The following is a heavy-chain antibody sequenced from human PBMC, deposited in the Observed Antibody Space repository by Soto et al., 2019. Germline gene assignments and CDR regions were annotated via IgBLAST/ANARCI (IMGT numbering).Heavy chain of an antibody. V-gene: IGHV3-30*18. CDR2: ISYDGSNK. CDR1: GFTFSSYG. CDR3: AKSRIWFGSYYYGMDV. D-gene: IGHD3-10*01. Sequence: GGSLRLSCAASGFTFSSYGMHWVRQAPGKGLEWVAVISYDGSNKYYADSVKGRFTISRDNSKNTLYLQMNSLRAEDTAVYYCAKSRIWFGSYYYGMDVWGQGTTVTVSS. J-gene: IGHJ6*02.